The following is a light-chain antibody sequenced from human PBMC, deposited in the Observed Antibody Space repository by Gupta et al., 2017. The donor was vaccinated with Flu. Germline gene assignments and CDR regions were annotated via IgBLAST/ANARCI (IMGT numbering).Light chain of an antibody. Sequence: EIVVTQSPATLSVSPGERATLSCRASQRVGSMLAWYQQKPGQAPRLLIYGASTRATGIPARLSGRGSGTEFTLTISSLQSEDFGVYYCQQYNNGPLTFGGGTKVEIK. V-gene: IGKV3-15*01. J-gene: IGKJ4*01. CDR1: QRVGSM. CDR3: QQYNNGPLT. CDR2: GAS.